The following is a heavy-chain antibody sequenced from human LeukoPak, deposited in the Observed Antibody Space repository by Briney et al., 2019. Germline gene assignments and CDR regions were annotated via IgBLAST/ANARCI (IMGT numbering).Heavy chain of an antibody. J-gene: IGHJ5*02. V-gene: IGHV4-38-2*02. CDR1: GYSISSGYF. D-gene: IGHD6-19*01. CDR3: ARRKQWLVHWFDP. CDR2: IYHSGST. Sequence: SETLSLTCTVSGYSISSGYFWGWIRQPPGKGLEWIGTIYHSGSTYYNASLESRVTISVDTSKNQFSLKLSSVTAADTAVYYCARRKQWLVHWFDPWGQGTLVTVSS.